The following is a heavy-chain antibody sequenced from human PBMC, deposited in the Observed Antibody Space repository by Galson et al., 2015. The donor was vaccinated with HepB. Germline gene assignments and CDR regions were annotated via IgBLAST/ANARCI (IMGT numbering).Heavy chain of an antibody. CDR2: IVGGTNTI. Sequence: SLRLSCAASGFSFSSYSMNWVRQAPGKGLEWGSYIVGGTNTIYYSESVKGRFIISRDNSKNSLYLQMNSLRTEDTALYYCAKYIGVTSVSLILDSWGQGTLVTVSP. CDR3: AKYIGVTSVSLILDS. J-gene: IGHJ4*02. V-gene: IGHV3-48*04. CDR1: GFSFSSYS. D-gene: IGHD4-17*01.